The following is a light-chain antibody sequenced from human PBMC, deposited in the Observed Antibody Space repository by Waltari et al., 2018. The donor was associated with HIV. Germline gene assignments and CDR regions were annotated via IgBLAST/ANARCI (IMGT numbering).Light chain of an antibody. CDR2: ESN. J-gene: IGLJ2*01. V-gene: IGLV1-51*02. Sequence: QSVLTQPPSVSAAPGQTVTISCSGSSSNIANNFVSWYQQLPGTAPKLLIYESNRRPSGIPDRFSGSKSGTSATLGITGLQTGDEADYYCGTWDSSLSAVVFGGGTKLTVL. CDR1: SSNIANNF. CDR3: GTWDSSLSAVV.